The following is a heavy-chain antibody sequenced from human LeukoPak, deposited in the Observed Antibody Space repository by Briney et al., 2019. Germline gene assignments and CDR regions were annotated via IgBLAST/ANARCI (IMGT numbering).Heavy chain of an antibody. CDR3: AREMEFTGYDFGLDY. CDR2: ISSRGSAT. V-gene: IGHV3-48*03. Sequence: GGSLSLSCAVSGFSFSGYEMNWVRQAPGKGQEWISYISSRGSATYYADSVKGRFIISRDDAKNSLYLQMNSLRAEDTAVYYCAREMEFTGYDFGLDYWGQGTLVTVSS. J-gene: IGHJ4*02. D-gene: IGHD3-3*01. CDR1: GFSFSGYE.